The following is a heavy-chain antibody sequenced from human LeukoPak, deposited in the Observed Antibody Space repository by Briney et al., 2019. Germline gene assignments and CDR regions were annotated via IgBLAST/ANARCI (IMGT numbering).Heavy chain of an antibody. CDR3: AGDYYDSSGYYPY. V-gene: IGHV4-59*01. J-gene: IGHJ4*02. CDR1: GGSISSYY. D-gene: IGHD3-22*01. Sequence: SETLSLTCTVSGGSISSYYWSWIRQPPGEGLEWIGYIYYSGSTNYNPPLKSRVTISVDTSKNQFSLKLSSVTAADTAVYYCAGDYYDSSGYYPYWGQGTLVTVSS. CDR2: IYYSGST.